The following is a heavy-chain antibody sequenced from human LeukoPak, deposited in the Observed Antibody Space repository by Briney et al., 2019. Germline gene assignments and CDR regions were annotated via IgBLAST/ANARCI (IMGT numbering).Heavy chain of an antibody. J-gene: IGHJ4*02. Sequence: SQTLSLTCTVSGGSISSGSYYWSWIRQPAGKGLEWIGRIYTSGSTNYNPSLKSRVTISVDTSKNQFSLKLSSVTAADTAVYYCASEAAGYSSSWYDQDYFDYWGQGTLVTVSS. CDR1: GGSISSGSYY. D-gene: IGHD6-13*01. CDR2: IYTSGST. V-gene: IGHV4-61*02. CDR3: ASEAAGYSSSWYDQDYFDY.